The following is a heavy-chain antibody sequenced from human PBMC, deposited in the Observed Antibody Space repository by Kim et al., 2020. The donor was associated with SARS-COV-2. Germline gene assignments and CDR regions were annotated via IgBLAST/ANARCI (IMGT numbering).Heavy chain of an antibody. CDR3: ARVSPMSGMDV. CDR1: GFTFSSYS. J-gene: IGHJ6*02. V-gene: IGHV3-48*01. CDR2: ISSSSSTI. Sequence: GSLRLSCAASGFTFSSYSMNWVRQAPGKGLEWVSYISSSSSTIYYADSVKGRFTISRDNAKNSLYLQMNSLRAEDTAVYYCARVSPMSGMDVWGQGTTVTVSS.